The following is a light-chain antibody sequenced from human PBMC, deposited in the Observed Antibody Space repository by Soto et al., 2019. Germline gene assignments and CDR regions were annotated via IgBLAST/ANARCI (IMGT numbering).Light chain of an antibody. CDR1: QGIAPY. CDR3: QKYNSAPLT. J-gene: IGKJ4*01. CDR2: ATS. V-gene: IGKV1-27*01. Sequence: QMTQSPAALSTFVGDRVTITCRASQGIAPYLAWFQQKPGKVPKLLIYATSTLQSGVPSRFSGSGSGTDFTLTINSLHPEDVGTYYCQKYNSAPLTFGGGTKVDIK.